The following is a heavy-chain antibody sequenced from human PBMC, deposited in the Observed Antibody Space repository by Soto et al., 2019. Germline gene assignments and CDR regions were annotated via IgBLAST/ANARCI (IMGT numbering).Heavy chain of an antibody. Sequence: SETLSLTCAVSGGSISSSNWWSWVRQPPGKGLEWIGEIYHSGSTNYNPSLKSRVTISVDKSKNQFSLKLSSVTAADTAVYYCARGVSRIAARHPTGWIVRWFDPWGQGTLVTVSS. CDR3: ARGVSRIAARHPTGWIVRWFDP. V-gene: IGHV4-4*02. CDR2: IYHSGST. D-gene: IGHD6-6*01. J-gene: IGHJ5*02. CDR1: GGSISSSNW.